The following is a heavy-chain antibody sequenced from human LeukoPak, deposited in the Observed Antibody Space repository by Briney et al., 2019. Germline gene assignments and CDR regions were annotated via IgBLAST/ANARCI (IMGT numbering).Heavy chain of an antibody. V-gene: IGHV3-53*01. J-gene: IGHJ4*02. CDR3: TRGSSRYVITY. CDR1: GFTVRSNY. Sequence: GGSLRLSCAASGFTVRSNYMSWVRQAPGKGLEWISLIYSNGTTYYADSVEGRFIISRDISKNTVYLQMNTLRAEDTAVYYCTRGSSRYVITYWGQGTLVTVSS. D-gene: IGHD6-13*01. CDR2: IYSNGTT.